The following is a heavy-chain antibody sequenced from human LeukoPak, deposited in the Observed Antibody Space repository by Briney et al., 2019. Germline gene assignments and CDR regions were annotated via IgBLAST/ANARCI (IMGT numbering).Heavy chain of an antibody. CDR2: IYTSGST. CDR1: GGSISSYY. V-gene: IGHV4-4*07. J-gene: IGHJ6*02. D-gene: IGHD3-16*01. CDR3: AREVHNVYYYYYYGMDV. Sequence: SETLSLTCTVSGGSISSYYWSWIRQPAGKGLEWIGRIYTSGSTNYNPSLKSRVTMSVDTSKNQFSLKLSSVTAADTAVYYCAREVHNVYYYYYYGMDVWGQGTTVTVSS.